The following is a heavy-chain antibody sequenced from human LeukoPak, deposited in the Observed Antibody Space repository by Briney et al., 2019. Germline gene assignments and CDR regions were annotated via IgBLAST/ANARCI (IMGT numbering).Heavy chain of an antibody. D-gene: IGHD3-10*01. CDR2: IYHSGST. V-gene: IGHV4-38-2*02. Sequence: SETLSLTCTVSGYSISSGYYWGWIRQPPGKGLEWIGSIYHSGSTYYNPSLKSRVTISVDTSKNQFSLKLSSVTAADTAVYNCARDHYQHFQHWGQGTLVTVSS. J-gene: IGHJ1*01. CDR1: GYSISSGYY. CDR3: ARDHYQHFQH.